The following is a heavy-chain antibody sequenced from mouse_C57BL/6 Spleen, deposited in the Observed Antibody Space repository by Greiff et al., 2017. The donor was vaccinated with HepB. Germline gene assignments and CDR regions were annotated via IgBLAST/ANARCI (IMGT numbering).Heavy chain of an antibody. Sequence: VQLKESGPGLVAPSQSLSITCTVSGFSLTSYGVHWVRQPPGKGLEWLVVIWSDRSTTYNSAPKSRLSISKDNSKSQVFLKMNSLQTDDTAMYYCARPYSNYEAWFAYWGQGTLVTVSA. CDR2: IWSDRST. V-gene: IGHV2-6*03. CDR1: GFSLTSYG. D-gene: IGHD2-5*01. CDR3: ARPYSNYEAWFAY. J-gene: IGHJ3*01.